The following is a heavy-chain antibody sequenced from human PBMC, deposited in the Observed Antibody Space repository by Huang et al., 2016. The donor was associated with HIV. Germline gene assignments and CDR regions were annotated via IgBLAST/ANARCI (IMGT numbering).Heavy chain of an antibody. Sequence: QLLLQESGPGLVKPSEALALTCAVSGGSIRSSDSHWGWIRQPPGKGLGWIGRSYYKGSTHYSPSRKSRVTIAVDTSKNLFFLNLTSMTAADTAVYYCARHREGPVAYYSGWGSHLNYMDVWGRGRTVVVSS. J-gene: IGHJ6*03. CDR3: ARHREGPVAYYSGWGSHLNYMDV. V-gene: IGHV4-39*01. D-gene: IGHD3-10*01. CDR2: SYYKGST. CDR1: GGSIRSSDSH.